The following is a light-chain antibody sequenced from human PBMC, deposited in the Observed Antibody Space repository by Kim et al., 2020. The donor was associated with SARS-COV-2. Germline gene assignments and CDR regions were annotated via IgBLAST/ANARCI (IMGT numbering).Light chain of an antibody. CDR3: ISYTSSRTWV. CDR2: DVT. V-gene: IGLV2-14*03. CDR1: RSDVGCYNY. Sequence: GQPTPIPCTGTRSDVGCYNYVSWYQQHPGKAPTLMIFDVTKRPSGVSNRFSGSKSGNTASLTISGLQADDEADYYCISYTSSRTWVFGGGTQLTVL. J-gene: IGLJ3*02.